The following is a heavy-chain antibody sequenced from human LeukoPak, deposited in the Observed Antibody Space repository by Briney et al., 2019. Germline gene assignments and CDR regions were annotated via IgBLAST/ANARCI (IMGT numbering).Heavy chain of an antibody. CDR2: IWYDGSNK. CDR3: ARLTSSWSIDY. Sequence: GGSLRLSCAPSGFTLTRYGMHRVRQAPGKGREWVAVIWYDGSNKYYADSLKGRFTVSRDNSKNTLYLEMNSLRAENTAVYYCARLTSSWSIDYWGQGTLVTVSS. V-gene: IGHV3-33*01. CDR1: GFTLTRYG. J-gene: IGHJ4*02. D-gene: IGHD6-13*01.